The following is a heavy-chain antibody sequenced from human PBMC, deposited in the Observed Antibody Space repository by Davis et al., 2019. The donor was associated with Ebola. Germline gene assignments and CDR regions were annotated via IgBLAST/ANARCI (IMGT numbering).Heavy chain of an antibody. Sequence: GESLKISCAASGFTFSSYAMSWVRQAPGKGLEWVSVISGSGGSTYYAESVKGRFTISRDNSKNTLYLQMNSLRAEDTAVYYCARGFSYYGSGSYSLPANFDYWGQGTLVTVSS. V-gene: IGHV3-23*01. CDR3: ARGFSYYGSGSYSLPANFDY. CDR2: ISGSGGST. J-gene: IGHJ4*02. CDR1: GFTFSSYA. D-gene: IGHD3-10*01.